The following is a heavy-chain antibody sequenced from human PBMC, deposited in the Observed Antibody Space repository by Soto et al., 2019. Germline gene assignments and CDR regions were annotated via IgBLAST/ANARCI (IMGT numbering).Heavy chain of an antibody. CDR1: GYSFTSYW. V-gene: IGHV5-51*01. Sequence: PGESLKISCKGSGYSFTSYWIAWVRQMPGKGLEWMAIINPGDSETKYSPSFQGQVTISADKSINTAYLQWSSLKASDTAMYYCATHATYYDILSGYYFDYWGQGTQVTVSS. CDR3: ATHATYYDILSGYYFDY. J-gene: IGHJ4*02. CDR2: INPGDSET. D-gene: IGHD3-9*01.